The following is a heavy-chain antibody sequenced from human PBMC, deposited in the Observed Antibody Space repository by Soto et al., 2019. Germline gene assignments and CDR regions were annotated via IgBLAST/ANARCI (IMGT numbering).Heavy chain of an antibody. Sequence: EGSLRLSCAASRFTFSSYGMHWVRQAPGKGLEWVAVISYDGSNKYYADSVKGRFTISRDNSKNTLYLQMNSLRAEDTAVYYCAKDLLSSRYCSSTSCSYFDYWGQGTLVTVS. CDR2: ISYDGSNK. CDR3: AKDLLSSRYCSSTSCSYFDY. CDR1: RFTFSSYG. J-gene: IGHJ4*02. V-gene: IGHV3-30*18. D-gene: IGHD2-2*01.